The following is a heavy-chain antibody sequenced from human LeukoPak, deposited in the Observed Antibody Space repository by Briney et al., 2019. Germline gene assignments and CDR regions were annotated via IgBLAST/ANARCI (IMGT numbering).Heavy chain of an antibody. CDR1: GGSISSYY. CDR3: ARNSGYDLRSLVDY. D-gene: IGHD5-12*01. Sequence: SETLSLTCTVSGGSISSYYWSWIRQPPGKGLEWIGYIYYSGSTNYNPSLKSRVTISVDTSKNQFSLKLSSVTAADTAVYYCARNSGYDLRSLVDYCGQGTLVTGSS. CDR2: IYYSGST. J-gene: IGHJ4*02. V-gene: IGHV4-59*01.